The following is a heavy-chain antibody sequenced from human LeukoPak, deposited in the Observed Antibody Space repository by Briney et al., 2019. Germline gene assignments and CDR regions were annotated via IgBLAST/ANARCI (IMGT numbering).Heavy chain of an antibody. CDR1: GGSIRNGGYC. CDR2: IYYSGST. J-gene: IGHJ5*02. V-gene: IGHV4-31*03. D-gene: IGHD2-21*02. Sequence: TSETLSLTCTVSGGSIRNGGYCWSWIRQHPGKGPEWIGYIYYSGSTFYNPSLKSRLTISVDTSKNQFSLNLSSVTAADTAVYYCAREVHCGGDCYSGWFDPWGQGTLVTVSS. CDR3: AREVHCGGDCYSGWFDP.